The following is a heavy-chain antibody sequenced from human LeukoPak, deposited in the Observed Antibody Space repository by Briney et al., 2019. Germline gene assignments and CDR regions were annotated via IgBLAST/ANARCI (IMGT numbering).Heavy chain of an antibody. J-gene: IGHJ5*02. CDR3: AKGLQLGTSGYCGWFDP. V-gene: IGHV3-23*01. CDR2: ISGRGST. D-gene: IGHD3-3*01. CDR1: GFSFSSYA. Sequence: PGWSLRLSCAASGFSFSSYALAWFRPAPRKELELVSCISGRGSTYYADSVKGRFTISRDNSKNMLDLQMNSLRAEDTAIYYCAKGLQLGTSGYCGWFDPWGQGTLVTVSS.